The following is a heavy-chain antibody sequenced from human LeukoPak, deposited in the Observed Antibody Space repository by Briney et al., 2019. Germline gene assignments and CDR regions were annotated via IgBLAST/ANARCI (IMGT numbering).Heavy chain of an antibody. CDR1: GYTFTDYY. Sequence: ASVKVSCKASGYTFTDYYMHWVRQAPGQGLEWMGWINPHSGTTDYVHKFQGRVTMTRDTSISTAYMELSRLRSDDTAAYYCARARGGGSGDYWGQGTLVTVSS. V-gene: IGHV1-2*07. CDR2: INPHSGTT. CDR3: ARARGGGSGDY. J-gene: IGHJ4*02. D-gene: IGHD3-10*01.